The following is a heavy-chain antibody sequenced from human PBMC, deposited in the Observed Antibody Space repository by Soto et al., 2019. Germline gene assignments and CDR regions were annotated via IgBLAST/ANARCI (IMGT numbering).Heavy chain of an antibody. Sequence: GGSLRLSCAASGFTCSRYWMHWVRQAPGKGLEWVAYMSYDGSNKYYADSVTGRFTISRDISKNTLYLEMNSLRAEDTAVYYCARDLVPTIVGAQPLDYWGQGTPVTVSS. CDR2: MSYDGSNK. CDR1: GFTCSRYW. J-gene: IGHJ4*02. CDR3: ARDLVPTIVGAQPLDY. D-gene: IGHD1-26*01. V-gene: IGHV3-30-3*01.